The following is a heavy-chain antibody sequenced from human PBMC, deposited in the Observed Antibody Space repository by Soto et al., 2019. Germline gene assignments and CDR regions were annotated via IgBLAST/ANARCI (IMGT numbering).Heavy chain of an antibody. D-gene: IGHD3-10*01. CDR2: INPLGFST. Sequence: QVRLVQSGAEVRRPGASVKVSCKAPGDTFTSYNMHWVRQAPGRGLEWVGMINPLGFSTTYAQKFRGRVTMTRDTSTSTVYMELTNLRSDDTAVYYCARAAGRFGELYWFDPWGQGTLVTVSP. J-gene: IGHJ5*02. CDR1: GDTFTSYN. CDR3: ARAAGRFGELYWFDP. V-gene: IGHV1-46*01.